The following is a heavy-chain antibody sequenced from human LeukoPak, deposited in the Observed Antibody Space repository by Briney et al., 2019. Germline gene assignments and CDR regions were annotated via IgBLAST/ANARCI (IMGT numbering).Heavy chain of an antibody. Sequence: GGSLRLSCAASGFTFSSYGMHWVRQAPGKGLEWVAVIRYDGSNKYYADSVKGRFTISRDNSKNTLYLQMNSLRAEDTAVYYCARDYGDYGSSQCDYWGQGTLVTVSS. J-gene: IGHJ4*02. CDR1: GFTFSSYG. V-gene: IGHV3-30*02. CDR2: IRYDGSNK. D-gene: IGHD4-17*01. CDR3: ARDYGDYGSSQCDY.